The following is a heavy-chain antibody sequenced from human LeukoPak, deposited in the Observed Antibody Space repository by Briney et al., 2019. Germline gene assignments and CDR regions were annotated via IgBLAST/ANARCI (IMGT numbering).Heavy chain of an antibody. CDR2: ISSSGTYI. CDR1: GFTFFSSYS. V-gene: IGHV3-21*01. D-gene: IGHD3-22*01. Sequence: GGSLRLSCAASGFTFFSSYSMNWVRQAPGKGLEWVSSISSSGTYIYSADSVKGRFTISRDNAKNSLYLQMNSLRVEDTAVYYCAGTYYYDSRGYFPSYFDYWGQGTLVTVSS. J-gene: IGHJ4*02. CDR3: AGTYYYDSRGYFPSYFDY.